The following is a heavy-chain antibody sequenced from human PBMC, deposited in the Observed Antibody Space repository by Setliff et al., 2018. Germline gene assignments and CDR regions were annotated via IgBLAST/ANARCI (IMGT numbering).Heavy chain of an antibody. J-gene: IGHJ5*02. V-gene: IGHV4-59*12. CDR1: DVSISGYY. Sequence: PSETLSLTCTVSDVSISGYYWSWIRQPPGKGLEWIGYIHSSVTTNYNPSLKSRVTTSVDTSKNQFSLSLSSVTAADTAVYYCAGGAFGSRWYVRPWFDPWGQGTLVTVSS. D-gene: IGHD6-13*01. CDR2: IHSSVTT. CDR3: AGGAFGSRWYVRPWFDP.